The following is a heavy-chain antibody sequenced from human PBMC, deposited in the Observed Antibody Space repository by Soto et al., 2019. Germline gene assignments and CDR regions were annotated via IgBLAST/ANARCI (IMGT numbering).Heavy chain of an antibody. CDR2: IYYSGST. Sequence: SETLSLTCTVSGGSVSSGSYYWSWIRQPPGKGLEWIGYIYYSGSTNYNPSLKSRVTISVDTSKNQFSLKLSSVTAADTAVYYCARGSPLVLRFLEWSPDYWGQGTLVTVSS. V-gene: IGHV4-61*01. CDR3: ARGSPLVLRFLEWSPDY. D-gene: IGHD3-3*01. CDR1: GGSVSSGSYY. J-gene: IGHJ4*02.